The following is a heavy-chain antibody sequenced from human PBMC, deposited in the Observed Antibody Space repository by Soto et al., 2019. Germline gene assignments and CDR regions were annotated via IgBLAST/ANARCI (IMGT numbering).Heavy chain of an antibody. CDR1: GFTFSNYW. CDR3: VREQLGNSAF. V-gene: IGHV3-74*03. CDR2: MNIDGTVV. Sequence: WGSLRLSCAASGFTFSNYWMHWIRQGPGKGLLWVARMNIDGTVVTYAESVMGRFIISRDNTKNTLSLEMHSLRVEDTGTDFCVREQLGNSAFWGQGTLVTVSS. D-gene: IGHD7-27*01. J-gene: IGHJ1*01.